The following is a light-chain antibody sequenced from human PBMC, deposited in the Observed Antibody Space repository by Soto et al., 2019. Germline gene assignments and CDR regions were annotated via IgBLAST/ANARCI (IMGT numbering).Light chain of an antibody. Sequence: EVVMTQSPATLSVSLGESATLSCRASQSVDGYLAWYQQKPGQAPRLLIYGASTRATGVPARFRGGGSGTEFTLTISSLQSEDSAVYFCQQYNKWPPSTFGQGTRLEIK. V-gene: IGKV3-15*01. CDR3: QQYNKWPPST. CDR1: QSVDGY. J-gene: IGKJ5*01. CDR2: GAS.